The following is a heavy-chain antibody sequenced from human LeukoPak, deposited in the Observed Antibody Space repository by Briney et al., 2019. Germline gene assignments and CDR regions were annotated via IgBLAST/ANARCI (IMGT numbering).Heavy chain of an antibody. D-gene: IGHD4-23*01. Sequence: SSETLSLTCTVSGDSISSYYWNWIRQPAGKGLEWIGRIFSSGSTSYNPSLKSRVTMSIDTSKNQFYLRLSSMTAADTAMYYRARMAEADYDGYSDRFDPWGQGTLVTVSS. J-gene: IGHJ5*02. CDR3: ARMAEADYDGYSDRFDP. CDR2: IFSSGST. V-gene: IGHV4-4*07. CDR1: GDSISSYY.